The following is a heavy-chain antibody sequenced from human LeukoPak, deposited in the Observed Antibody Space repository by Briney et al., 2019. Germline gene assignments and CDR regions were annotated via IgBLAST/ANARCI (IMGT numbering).Heavy chain of an antibody. CDR1: GFTFSNYG. V-gene: IGHV3-30*02. CDR2: IRYDGSNK. Sequence: GGSLRLSCGASGFTFSNYGMLWVRQAPGKGLEWVAFIRYDGSNKLYADSVKGRFTISRDNSKNTLYMQMNSLRAEDRAVYYCAKGGYSYDSSGHNYFDYWGQGTLVTVSS. D-gene: IGHD3-22*01. CDR3: AKGGYSYDSSGHNYFDY. J-gene: IGHJ4*02.